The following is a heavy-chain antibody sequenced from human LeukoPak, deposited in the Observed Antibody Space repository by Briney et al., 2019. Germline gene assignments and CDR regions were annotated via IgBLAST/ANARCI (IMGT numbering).Heavy chain of an antibody. Sequence: ASVKLSCKASGGTFSSYAISWVRQAPGQGLEWMGGIIPIFGTANYAQKFQGGVTITADKSTSTAYMELSSLRSEDTAVYYCASRRSRFGELLYFDYWGQGTLVTVSS. CDR3: ASRRSRFGELLYFDY. V-gene: IGHV1-69*06. CDR1: GGTFSSYA. CDR2: IIPIFGTA. D-gene: IGHD3-10*01. J-gene: IGHJ4*02.